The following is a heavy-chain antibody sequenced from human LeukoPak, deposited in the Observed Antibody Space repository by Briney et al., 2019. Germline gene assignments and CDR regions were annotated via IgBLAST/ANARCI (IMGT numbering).Heavy chain of an antibody. V-gene: IGHV3-9*01. CDR2: ISWNSNSI. Sequence: GGSLRLSCAASGFTFDDYAMHWVRQAPGKGLEWVSDISWNSNSIGYAGSVKGRFTISRDNAKNSLYLQMNSLRAEDTALFYCAKAYCSRTSCSPDYWGQGTLVTVSS. CDR1: GFTFDDYA. CDR3: AKAYCSRTSCSPDY. J-gene: IGHJ4*02. D-gene: IGHD2-2*01.